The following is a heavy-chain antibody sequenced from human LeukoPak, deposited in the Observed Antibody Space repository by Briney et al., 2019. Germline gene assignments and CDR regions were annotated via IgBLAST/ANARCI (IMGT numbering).Heavy chain of an antibody. Sequence: GGSLRLSCAASGFTFSSYAMSWVRQAPGKGLEWVSAISGSGGSTYYADSVKGRFTISRDNSKNTLYLQMNSLRAEDTAVYYCAKKVVVAAKILVLRYFDYWGQGTLVTASS. V-gene: IGHV3-23*01. CDR2: ISGSGGST. D-gene: IGHD2-15*01. CDR3: AKKVVVAAKILVLRYFDY. J-gene: IGHJ4*02. CDR1: GFTFSSYA.